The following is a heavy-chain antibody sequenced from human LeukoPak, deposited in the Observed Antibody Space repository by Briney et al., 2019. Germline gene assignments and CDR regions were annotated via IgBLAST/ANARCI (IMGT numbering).Heavy chain of an antibody. Sequence: SETLSLTCTVSGGSISSGGYYWSWIRQPPGKGLEWIGYIYHSGSTYYNPSLKSRVTISVDRSKNQFSLNLNSVTAADTAVYYCAGLYYGGSGINDCWGQGILVTVSS. CDR2: IYHSGST. CDR1: GGSISSGGYY. J-gene: IGHJ4*02. V-gene: IGHV4-30-2*01. D-gene: IGHD3-10*01. CDR3: AGLYYGGSGINDC.